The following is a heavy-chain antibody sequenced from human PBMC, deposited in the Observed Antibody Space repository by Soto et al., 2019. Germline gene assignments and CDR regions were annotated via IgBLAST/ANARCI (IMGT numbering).Heavy chain of an antibody. CDR3: ARDQSPSSGWPGMDV. Sequence: VASVKVSFKASGYTFTDYYMHWLRQAPGQGLEWMGWINPNSGCTNYAQKFQGRVTMTRDTSISTAYMELNRLRSDDTAVYYCARDQSPSSGWPGMDVWGQGTTVTVSS. CDR1: GYTFTDYY. J-gene: IGHJ6*02. V-gene: IGHV1-2*02. CDR2: INPNSGCT. D-gene: IGHD6-19*01.